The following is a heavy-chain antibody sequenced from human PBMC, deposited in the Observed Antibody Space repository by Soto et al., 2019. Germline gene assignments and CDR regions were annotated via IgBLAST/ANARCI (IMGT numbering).Heavy chain of an antibody. CDR1: GFTVSSFW. Sequence: PGGSLRLSCAASGFTVSSFWMTWVRQAPGKGLEWVANIKQDGSDKYYVDSVKGRFTISRDNAKNSLYLQMNSLRAEDTAVYYCARNRGSYYPEWGQGTRVTVSS. CDR2: IKQDGSDK. V-gene: IGHV3-7*01. D-gene: IGHD1-26*01. J-gene: IGHJ4*02. CDR3: ARNRGSYYPE.